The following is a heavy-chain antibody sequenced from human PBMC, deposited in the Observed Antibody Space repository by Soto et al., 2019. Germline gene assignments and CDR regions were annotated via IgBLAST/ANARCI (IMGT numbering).Heavy chain of an antibody. CDR2: IYYSRGT. Sequence: QVQLQESGPGLVRPSQTLSLSCTVSGGSISNSANHWSWIRQHPGEALEWIGYIYYSRGTYYSPSLKGRVTLSIDASKNQFSLKLSSVTAADTAVYYCAKGVRGVPNWFDPWGQGTLVTVSS. CDR1: GGSISNSANH. D-gene: IGHD3-10*01. CDR3: AKGVRGVPNWFDP. J-gene: IGHJ5*02. V-gene: IGHV4-31*03.